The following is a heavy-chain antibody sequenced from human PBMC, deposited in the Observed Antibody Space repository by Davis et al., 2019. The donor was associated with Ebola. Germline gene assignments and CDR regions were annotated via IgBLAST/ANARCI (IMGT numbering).Heavy chain of an antibody. D-gene: IGHD1-26*01. CDR1: GYTFTSYA. CDR2: IIPIFGTA. CDR3: ARGGWELLYGRFDY. V-gene: IGHV1-69*13. Sequence: AASVKVSCKASGYTFTSYAISWVRQAPGQGLEWMGGIIPIFGTANYAQKFQGRVTITADESTSTAYMELSSLRSEDTAVYYCARGGWELLYGRFDYWGQGTLVTVSS. J-gene: IGHJ4*02.